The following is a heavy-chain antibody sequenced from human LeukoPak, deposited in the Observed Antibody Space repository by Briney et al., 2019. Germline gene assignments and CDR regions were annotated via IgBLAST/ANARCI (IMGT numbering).Heavy chain of an antibody. J-gene: IGHJ5*02. Sequence: SETLSLTCTVSGGSISSYYWSWIRQPAGKGLEWIGRIYTSGSTNYNPSLKSRVTMSVDTSKNQFSLKLSSVTAADTAVYYCARGGLLWFGELGWFDPWGQGTLVTVSS. D-gene: IGHD3-10*01. V-gene: IGHV4-4*07. CDR3: ARGGLLWFGELGWFDP. CDR1: GGSISSYY. CDR2: IYTSGST.